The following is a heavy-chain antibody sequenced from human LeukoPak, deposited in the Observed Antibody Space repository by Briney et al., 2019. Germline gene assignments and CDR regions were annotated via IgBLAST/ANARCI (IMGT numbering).Heavy chain of an antibody. Sequence: PSETLSLTCTVSGGSISRYFWSWIRQPPGKGLEWIGYIYSSGSTNYNPSLKSRVTMSVDTPKNQFSLKLSSVTAADTAVYYCARDDYGEGVVDYWGQGTLVTVSS. D-gene: IGHD4-17*01. CDR2: IYSSGST. V-gene: IGHV4-59*01. J-gene: IGHJ4*02. CDR1: GGSISRYF. CDR3: ARDDYGEGVVDY.